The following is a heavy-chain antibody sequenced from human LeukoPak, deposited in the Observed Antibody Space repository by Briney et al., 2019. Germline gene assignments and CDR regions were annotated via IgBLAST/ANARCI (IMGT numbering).Heavy chain of an antibody. J-gene: IGHJ4*02. Sequence: ASVKVSCKASGYTFTSYGISWVRQAPGQGLEWMGWISAYNGNTNYAQKLQGRVTMTTDTSTSTAYMELRSLRSDDTAVYYCARDAYETYYDFWSGYHKNDYWGQGTLVTVSS. V-gene: IGHV1-18*01. CDR2: ISAYNGNT. CDR3: ARDAYETYYDFWSGYHKNDY. D-gene: IGHD3-3*01. CDR1: GYTFTSYG.